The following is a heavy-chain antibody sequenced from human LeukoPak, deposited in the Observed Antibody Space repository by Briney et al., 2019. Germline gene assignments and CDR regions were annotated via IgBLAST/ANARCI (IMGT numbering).Heavy chain of an antibody. J-gene: IGHJ4*02. CDR3: ARDLTLSY. D-gene: IGHD1-14*01. V-gene: IGHV3-48*01. CDR2: ISSSAGTI. CDR1: GFTFSSYN. Sequence: PGGSLRFSCAASGFTFSSYNMNWVRQAPGKGLEWVSFISSSAGTIYYADSVKGRFTISKDNAKNSLYLQMNSLRVEDTAVYYCARDLTLSYWGQGTLVTVSS.